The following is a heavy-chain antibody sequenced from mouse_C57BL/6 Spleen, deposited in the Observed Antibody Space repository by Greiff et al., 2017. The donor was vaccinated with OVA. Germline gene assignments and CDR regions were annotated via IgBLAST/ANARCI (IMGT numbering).Heavy chain of an antibody. D-gene: IGHD1-1*01. J-gene: IGHJ1*03. CDR1: GYTFTSYW. CDR3: ARGAITTVVEAWYFDV. V-gene: IGHV1-69*01. Sequence: VQLQQPGAELVMPGASVKLSCKASGYTFTSYWMHWVKQRPGQGLEWIGEIDPSDSYTKYNQKFKGKSTLTVDKSSSTAYMQLSSLTSEDSAVYYCARGAITTVVEAWYFDVWGTGTTVTVSS. CDR2: IDPSDSYT.